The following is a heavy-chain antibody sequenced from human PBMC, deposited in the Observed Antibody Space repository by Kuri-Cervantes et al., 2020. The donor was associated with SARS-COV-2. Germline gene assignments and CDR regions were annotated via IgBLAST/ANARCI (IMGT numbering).Heavy chain of an antibody. D-gene: IGHD1-1*01. CDR1: GFTFSSYS. J-gene: IGHJ6*02. CDR3: AKVGFPELERLDYYGMDV. CDR2: ISSSSSYI. V-gene: IGHV3-21*01. Sequence: GGSLRLSCAASGFTFSSYSMNWVRQAPGKGLEWVSSISSSSSYIYYADSVKGRFTISRDNAKNSLYLQMNSLRAEDTAVYYCAKVGFPELERLDYYGMDVWGQGTTVTVSS.